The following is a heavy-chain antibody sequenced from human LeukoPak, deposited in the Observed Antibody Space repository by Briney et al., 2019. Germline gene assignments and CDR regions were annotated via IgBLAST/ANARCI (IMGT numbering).Heavy chain of an antibody. CDR1: GFTFSNYG. V-gene: IGHV3-30*02. J-gene: IGHJ4*02. Sequence: RSGRSLRLSCAASGFTFSNYGMHWVRQAPGKGLEWVAFIRYDGSNKYYADSVKGRFTISRDNSKNTLYLQMNSLRAEDTAVYYCAKGRPSIAARDYYFDYWGQGTLVTVSS. D-gene: IGHD6-6*01. CDR3: AKGRPSIAARDYYFDY. CDR2: IRYDGSNK.